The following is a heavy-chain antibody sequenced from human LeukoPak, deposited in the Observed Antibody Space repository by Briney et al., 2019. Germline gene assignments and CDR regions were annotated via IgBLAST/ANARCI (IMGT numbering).Heavy chain of an antibody. CDR3: ARDRSVGVLPAPPFDF. CDR1: GGSISSGGYS. CDR2: IYYSGST. D-gene: IGHD6-6*01. J-gene: IGHJ4*02. V-gene: IGHV4-30-4*07. Sequence: SQTLSLTCAVSGGSISSGGYSWSWIRQPPGKGLEWIGYIYYSGSTDYNPSLKSRVTISVDTSKNQFSLTLTSVTAADTAVYYCARDRSVGVLPAPPFDFWGQGTLVTVSS.